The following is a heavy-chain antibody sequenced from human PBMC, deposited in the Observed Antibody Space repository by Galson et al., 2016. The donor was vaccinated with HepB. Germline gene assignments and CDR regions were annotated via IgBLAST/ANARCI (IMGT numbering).Heavy chain of an antibody. D-gene: IGHD2-15*01. CDR1: GYIFSSY. CDR3: ARDEEYCSGGSCYKSAFDI. J-gene: IGHJ3*02. Sequence: SVKVSCKASGYIFSSYMHWVRQAPGQGLEWMGIINPSGGSTSYAQKFQDRVTMTRDTSTSTVYMELISLRSEDTAVYFCARDEEYCSGGSCYKSAFDIWGQGTMVTVSS. CDR2: INPSGGST. V-gene: IGHV1-46*01.